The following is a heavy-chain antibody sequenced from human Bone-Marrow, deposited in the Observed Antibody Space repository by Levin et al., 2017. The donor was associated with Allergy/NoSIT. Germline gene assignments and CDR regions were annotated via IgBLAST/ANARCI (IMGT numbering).Heavy chain of an antibody. D-gene: IGHD6-13*01. CDR2: INHSGST. CDR3: ARDTAAGTWFDP. Sequence: SETLSLTCAVYGGSFSGYYWSWIRQPPGKGLEWIGEINHSGSTNYNPSLKSRVTISVDTSKNQFSLKLSSVTAADTAVYYCARDTAAGTWFDPWGQGTLVTVSS. CDR1: GGSFSGYY. V-gene: IGHV4-34*01. J-gene: IGHJ5*02.